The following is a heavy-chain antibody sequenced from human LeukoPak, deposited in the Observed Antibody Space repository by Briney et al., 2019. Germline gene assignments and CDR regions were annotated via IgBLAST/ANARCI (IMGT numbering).Heavy chain of an antibody. CDR2: ISYDGNSK. CDR1: GFTLRSYG. Sequence: GGSLRLSCAASGFTLRSYGMHWVRQAPGKGLEWVAVISYDGNSKYYADSMKGRFTISRDNSKNTLYLQMNSLRAEDTAVYYCAKGGGYSYGTAFCDIWGQGTMVTVSS. J-gene: IGHJ3*02. D-gene: IGHD5-18*01. CDR3: AKGGGYSYGTAFCDI. V-gene: IGHV3-30*18.